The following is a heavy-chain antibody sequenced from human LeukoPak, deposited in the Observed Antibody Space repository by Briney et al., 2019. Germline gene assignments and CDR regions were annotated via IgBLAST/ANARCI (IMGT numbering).Heavy chain of an antibody. J-gene: IGHJ5*02. CDR1: GGSISSSSYY. V-gene: IGHV4-39*07. Sequence: SETLSLXCTVSGGSISSSSYYWGWIRQPPGKGLEWIGSIYYSGSTYYNPSLKSRVTISVDTSKNQFSLKLSSVTAADTAVYYCARSGYSSSWYVRGWFDPWGQGTLVTVSS. CDR3: ARSGYSSSWYVRGWFDP. D-gene: IGHD6-13*01. CDR2: IYYSGST.